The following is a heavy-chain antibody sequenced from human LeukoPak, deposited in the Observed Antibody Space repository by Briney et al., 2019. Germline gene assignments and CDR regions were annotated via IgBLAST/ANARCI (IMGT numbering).Heavy chain of an antibody. CDR3: ARDNSGSYSFVDY. CDR2: IWNDGNDK. Sequence: GGSLRLSCEASGFTFSSYGMHWVRQAPGKGLERVAGIWNDGNDKYYVDSVKGRFTISRDNSKNTLYLQMNSLRAEDTAVFYCARDNSGSYSFVDYWSQGTLVTVSS. J-gene: IGHJ4*02. D-gene: IGHD3-10*01. V-gene: IGHV3-33*01. CDR1: GFTFSSYG.